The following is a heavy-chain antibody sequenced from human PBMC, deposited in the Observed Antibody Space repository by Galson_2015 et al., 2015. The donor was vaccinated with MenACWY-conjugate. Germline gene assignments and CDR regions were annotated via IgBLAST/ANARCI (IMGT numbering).Heavy chain of an antibody. CDR2: YPGDSDT. CDR3: ARRSGNNWFDP. V-gene: IGHV5-51*01. Sequence: YPGDSDTRYSPSFQGQVTISADKSISPAYLQWSSLKASDTAMYYCARRSGNNWFDPWGQGTLVTASS. J-gene: IGHJ5*02.